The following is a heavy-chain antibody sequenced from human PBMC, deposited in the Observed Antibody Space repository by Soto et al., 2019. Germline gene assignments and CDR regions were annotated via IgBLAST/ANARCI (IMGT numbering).Heavy chain of an antibody. CDR2: LSSSTRTI. D-gene: IGHD6-13*01. CDR1: GFTFSTYS. J-gene: IGHJ4*02. CDR3: TRGFPAVAGTGHLDD. Sequence: EVQLVESGAGLVQPGGSLRLSCAASGFTFSTYSMNWVRQAPGKGLEWVSYLSSSTRTIHYAESVKGRFTISRDSAKHSLFLQMNSLRDEDTAVYYCTRGFPAVAGTGHLDDWGQGTLVTVSS. V-gene: IGHV3-48*02.